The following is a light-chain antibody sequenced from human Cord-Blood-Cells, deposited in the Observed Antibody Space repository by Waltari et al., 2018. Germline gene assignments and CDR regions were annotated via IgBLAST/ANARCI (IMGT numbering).Light chain of an antibody. CDR1: VLAKKY. J-gene: IGLJ3*02. Sequence: SYELPQPSSVSVSPGPTARIPCPGDVLAKKYARWFQQKPGQAPVLVIYKDSERPSGIPERFSGSSSGTTVTLTISGAQVEDEADYYCYSAADNNWVFGGGTKLTVL. CDR3: YSAADNNWV. V-gene: IGLV3-27*01. CDR2: KDS.